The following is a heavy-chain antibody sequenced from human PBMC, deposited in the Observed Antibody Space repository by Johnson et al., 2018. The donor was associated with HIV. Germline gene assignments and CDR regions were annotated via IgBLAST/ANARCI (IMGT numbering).Heavy chain of an antibody. CDR2: ISFDGSHK. CDR1: GFTFSNYG. J-gene: IGHJ3*01. CDR3: AKDKFMFLDNPVDAFDV. Sequence: QVQLVELGGGVVQPGRSLRLSCAASGFTFSNYGMHWVRQAPGKGLEWVAVISFDGSHKYYTDSVKGLSTISRDNSNNTLYLHMNSLRPDDTGVYYCAKDKFMFLDNPVDAFDVWGQGTMVTFSS. V-gene: IGHV3-30*18. D-gene: IGHD3/OR15-3a*01.